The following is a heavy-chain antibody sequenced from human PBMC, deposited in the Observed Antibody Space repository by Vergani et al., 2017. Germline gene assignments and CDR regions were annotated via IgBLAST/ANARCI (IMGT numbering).Heavy chain of an antibody. J-gene: IGHJ6*02. CDR3: ARRGSRAHYDFWSGLDV. V-gene: IGHV5-51*03. CDR2: IYTGDSDT. CDR1: GYSFTSYW. Sequence: EVQLVQSGAEVKKPGESLKISCKGSGYSFTSYWIGWVRQMPGKGLEWMGIIYTGDSDTRYSPSFQGQVTISADKSIRTAYLQWGSLKDSYTAMYYCARRGSRAHYDFWSGLDVWGQGTTVTVSS. D-gene: IGHD3-3*01.